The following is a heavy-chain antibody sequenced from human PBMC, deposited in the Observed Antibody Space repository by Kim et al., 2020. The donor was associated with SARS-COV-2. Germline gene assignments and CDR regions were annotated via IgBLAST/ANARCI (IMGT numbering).Heavy chain of an antibody. CDR1: GLTFSNYG. Sequence: GGSLRLSCAASGLTFSNYGMHWVRQAPGKGLEWVAVISYDGSNKFYADSVKGRFTISRDNSRNTLYLQMNSLRAEDTAVYYCAKEGEIYYYYYYGLDVWRQGTTVTVSS. CDR2: ISYDGSNK. J-gene: IGHJ6*02. D-gene: IGHD3-10*01. V-gene: IGHV3-30*18. CDR3: AKEGEIYYYYYYGLDV.